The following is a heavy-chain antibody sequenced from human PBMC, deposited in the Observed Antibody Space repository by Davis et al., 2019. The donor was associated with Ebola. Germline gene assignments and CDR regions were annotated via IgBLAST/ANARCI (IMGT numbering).Heavy chain of an antibody. CDR1: GYTFSDYY. J-gene: IGHJ4*02. V-gene: IGHV1-18*04. CDR3: TIGGITGGFDY. D-gene: IGHD2-8*02. Sequence: ASVKVSCKASGYTFSDYYIHWVRQAPGQGLEWMGWISSYNGNTVYAQKLQGRVTMTTDTSTSTAYMELSSLRSEDTAVYYCTIGGITGGFDYWGQGTLVTVSS. CDR2: ISSYNGNT.